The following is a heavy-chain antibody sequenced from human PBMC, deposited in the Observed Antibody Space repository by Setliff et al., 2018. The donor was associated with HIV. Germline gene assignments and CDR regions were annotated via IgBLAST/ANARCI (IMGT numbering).Heavy chain of an antibody. V-gene: IGHV3-48*01. D-gene: IGHD3-16*01. CDR2: INSAFTST. J-gene: IGHJ3*02. CDR3: ARYGGSSGHRSFDI. CDR1: GFTFSDYS. Sequence: LRLSCAASGFTFSDYSMTWVRQAPGKGLEWVSYINSAFTSTHYAYSVKGRFIISRDNAKKSVFLQMNRLRADDTALYNCARYGGSSGHRSFDIWGQGTMVTVSS.